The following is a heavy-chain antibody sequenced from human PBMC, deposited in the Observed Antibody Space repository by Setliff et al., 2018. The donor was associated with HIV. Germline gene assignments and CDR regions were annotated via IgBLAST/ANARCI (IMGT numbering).Heavy chain of an antibody. CDR2: IYHSGST. D-gene: IGHD5-18*01. Sequence: SETLSLTCAVSGYSISSGYYWGWIRQPPGKGLEWIGSIYHSGSTYNNPSLKSRVTISVDTSKNQFSLKLTSVTAADTAVYYCARTLRAAAMGYFDYWGQGTLGTVPQ. CDR3: ARTLRAAAMGYFDY. V-gene: IGHV4-38-2*01. J-gene: IGHJ4*02. CDR1: GYSISSGYY.